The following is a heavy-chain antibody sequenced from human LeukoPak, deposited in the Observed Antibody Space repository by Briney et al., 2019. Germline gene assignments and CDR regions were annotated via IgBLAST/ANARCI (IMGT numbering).Heavy chain of an antibody. CDR3: AIVAAARQGTIDP. V-gene: IGHV3-23*01. J-gene: IGHJ5*02. CDR2: ISGSGGTT. Sequence: GGSLRLSCAASGFTFSSYAMSWVRQAPGKGLEWVSAISGSGGTTYYADSVKGRFTISRDNSKSTLYVQMNSLRAEDTAVYYCAIVAAARQGTIDPWGQGTLVTISS. CDR1: GFTFSSYA. D-gene: IGHD6-13*01.